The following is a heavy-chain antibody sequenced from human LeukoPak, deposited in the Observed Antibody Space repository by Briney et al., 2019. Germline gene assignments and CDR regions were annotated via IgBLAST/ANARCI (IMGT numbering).Heavy chain of an antibody. D-gene: IGHD5-18*01. CDR3: ARHPSNVDTAMGFDY. V-gene: IGHV3-21*01. CDR1: GFTFSSYS. CDR2: ISSSSYI. Sequence: PGGSLRLSCAASGFTFSSYSMNWVRQAPGKGLEWVSSISSSSYIYYADSVKGRFTISRDNAKNSLYLQMNSLRAEDTAVYYCARHPSNVDTAMGFDYWGQGTLVTVSS. J-gene: IGHJ4*02.